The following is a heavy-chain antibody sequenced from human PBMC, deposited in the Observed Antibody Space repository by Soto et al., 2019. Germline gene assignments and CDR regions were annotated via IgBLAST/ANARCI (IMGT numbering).Heavy chain of an antibody. CDR1: GGSITTGGYY. V-gene: IGHV4-31*03. J-gene: IGHJ4*02. CDR2: RYYSEST. D-gene: IGHD2-15*01. Sequence: SETLSLTCTVSGGSITTGGYYWSWIRQLPGKGLEWIGHRYYSESTYYNPSLKSRVSISLDTSKNQFSLKLSFVTAADTAMYYCARSKCSGGSCYSWSLDYWGQGTPVTVSS. CDR3: ARSKCSGGSCYSWSLDY.